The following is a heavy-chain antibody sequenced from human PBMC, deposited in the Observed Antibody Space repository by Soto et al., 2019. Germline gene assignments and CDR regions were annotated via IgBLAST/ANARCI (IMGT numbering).Heavy chain of an antibody. V-gene: IGHV4-4*02. Sequence: SEALSLTCCFSGGTFASVHWCSVFRHSPCGGLEWIGNVDHTGDTNLNPSLQSRFTISVDKSNNQFSLRLNSLTAADTAVYFCAREIVTAGGNNYFDPWGPGTLVTVSS. CDR3: AREIVTAGGNNYFDP. CDR2: VDHTGDT. J-gene: IGHJ5*02. D-gene: IGHD2-21*02. CDR1: GGTFASVHW.